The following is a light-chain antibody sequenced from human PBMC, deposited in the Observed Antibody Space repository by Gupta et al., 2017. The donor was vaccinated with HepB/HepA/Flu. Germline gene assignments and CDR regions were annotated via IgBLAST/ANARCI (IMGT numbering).Light chain of an antibody. Sequence: QSVLTQSPSVSGTPRQRVTISCSGSSANVARNNVNWYQQVPGTAPKLLIYYNDERPSGVPDRFSGSKSGTAASLAISGLQSEDEADYYCAAWDTSLKVVVFGGGTKLTGL. CDR1: SANVARNN. CDR3: AAWDTSLKVVV. V-gene: IGLV1-44*01. J-gene: IGLJ2*01. CDR2: YND.